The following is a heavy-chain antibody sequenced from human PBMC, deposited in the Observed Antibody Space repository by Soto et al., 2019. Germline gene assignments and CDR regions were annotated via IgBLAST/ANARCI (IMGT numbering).Heavy chain of an antibody. CDR1: GGSISSGYYY. Sequence: SETLSLTGTVSGGSISSGYYYWSWIRQPPGKGLEWIGYIYYIGSTYYNPSLKSRVTISVDTSKNQFSLKLSSVTAADTDVYYCARDIKVRGVISWFDPFGQGTLVTFSS. CDR2: IYYIGST. CDR3: ARDIKVRGVISWFDP. J-gene: IGHJ5*02. V-gene: IGHV4-30-4*01. D-gene: IGHD3-10*01.